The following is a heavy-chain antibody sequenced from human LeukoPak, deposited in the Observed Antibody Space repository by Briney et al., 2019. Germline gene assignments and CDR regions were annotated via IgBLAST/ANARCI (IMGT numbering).Heavy chain of an antibody. Sequence: ASVKVSCKASGGTFSSYAISWVRQAPGQGLEWMGGIIPIFGTANYAQKFQGRVTIIADESTSTAYMELSSLRSEDTAVYYCASKRGPQLASYYYYYYGMDVWGQGTTVTVSS. CDR2: IIPIFGTA. CDR1: GGTFSSYA. CDR3: ASKRGPQLASYYYYYYGMDV. V-gene: IGHV1-69*01. J-gene: IGHJ6*02. D-gene: IGHD6-6*01.